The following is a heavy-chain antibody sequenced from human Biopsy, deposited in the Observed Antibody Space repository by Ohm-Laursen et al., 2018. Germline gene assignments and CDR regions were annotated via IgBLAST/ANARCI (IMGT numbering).Heavy chain of an antibody. V-gene: IGHV1-18*01. CDR3: ARDGFPHVTIFGLVTLEY. J-gene: IGHJ4*02. D-gene: IGHD3-3*01. CDR2: ITAYNGDA. Sequence: ASVKVSCKASGYTFTNYGITWVRQAPGQGLEWMGWITAYNGDANYAQNLQGRVTMTTDTSTSTAYMELRSLRSDDTAVYYCARDGFPHVTIFGLVTLEYWGQGTLVTVSS. CDR1: GYTFTNYG.